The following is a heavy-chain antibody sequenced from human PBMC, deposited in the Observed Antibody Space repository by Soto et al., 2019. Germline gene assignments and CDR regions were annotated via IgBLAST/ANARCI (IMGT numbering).Heavy chain of an antibody. D-gene: IGHD6-13*01. CDR3: ARDLAAAGHYYYYGMDV. Sequence: PGGSLRLSCAASGFTFSSYWMHWVRQAPGKGLVWVSRNNSDGSSTSYADSVKGRFTISRDNAKNTLYLQMNSLRAEDTAVYYCARDLAAAGHYYYYGMDVWGQGTTVTVSS. J-gene: IGHJ6*02. CDR2: NNSDGSST. CDR1: GFTFSSYW. V-gene: IGHV3-74*01.